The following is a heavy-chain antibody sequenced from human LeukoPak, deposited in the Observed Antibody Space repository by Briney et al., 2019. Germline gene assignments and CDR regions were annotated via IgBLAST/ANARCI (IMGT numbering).Heavy chain of an antibody. D-gene: IGHD6-19*01. CDR2: IKTDGSTT. CDR1: GFTFSSSW. CDR3: AKDDGSGWYEIWFDP. J-gene: IGHJ5*02. Sequence: GGSLRLSCAVSGFTFSSSWMHWVRQAPGKGLVWVSHIKTDGSTTAYADSVKGRFTISRDNAKNTLYLQMNSLRAEDTAVYYCAKDDGSGWYEIWFDPWGQGTLVTVSS. V-gene: IGHV3-74*01.